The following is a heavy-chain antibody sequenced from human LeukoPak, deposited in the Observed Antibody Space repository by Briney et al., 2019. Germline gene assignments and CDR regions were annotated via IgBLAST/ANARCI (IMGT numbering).Heavy chain of an antibody. D-gene: IGHD3-3*01. V-gene: IGHV4-4*07. CDR2: IYTSGST. CDR1: GGSISSYY. J-gene: IGHJ6*02. CDR3: AGTGLPRSGYYLNYYYGMDV. Sequence: SETLSLTSTVSGGSISSYYWSWIRQPAGKGLEWIGRIYTSGSTNYNPSLKSRVTMSVDTSKNQFSLKLSSVTAADTAVYYCAGTGLPRSGYYLNYYYGMDVWGQGTTVTVSS.